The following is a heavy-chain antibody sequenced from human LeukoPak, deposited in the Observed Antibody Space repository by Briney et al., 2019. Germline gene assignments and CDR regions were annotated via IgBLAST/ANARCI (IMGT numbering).Heavy chain of an antibody. J-gene: IGHJ4*02. CDR1: GGSFSGYY. CDR2: INHSGST. CDR3: ARWGRITIFGVVTKGYYFDY. D-gene: IGHD3-3*01. V-gene: IGHV4-34*01. Sequence: SETLSLTCAVYGGSFSGYYWSWIRQPPGKGLEWIGEINHSGSTNYNPSLKSRVAISVDTSKNQFSLKLSSVTAADTAVYYCARWGRITIFGVVTKGYYFDYWGQGTLVTVSS.